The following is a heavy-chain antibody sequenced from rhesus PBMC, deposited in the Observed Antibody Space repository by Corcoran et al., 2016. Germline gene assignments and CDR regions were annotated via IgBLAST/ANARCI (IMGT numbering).Heavy chain of an antibody. V-gene: IGHV4-65*01. CDR1: GGSVSSSNW. CDR3: ARDRGGLVSFDY. D-gene: IGHD3-3*01. Sequence: QVQLQESGPGLVKPSETLSLTCAVSGGSVSSSNWWSWIRQPPGKGMERIVYISGSSGSTSNNPSLKSTVTISTDPSKNQFSLKVSSVTASDTAVYYCARDRGGLVSFDYWGQGVLVTVSS. CDR2: ISGSSGST. J-gene: IGHJ4*01.